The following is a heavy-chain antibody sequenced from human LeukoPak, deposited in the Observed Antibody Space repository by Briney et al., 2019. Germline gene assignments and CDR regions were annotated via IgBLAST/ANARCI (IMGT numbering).Heavy chain of an antibody. V-gene: IGHV4-38-2*01. CDR3: ARDDCSSTSCYRGIDY. CDR1: GYSISSGYY. CDR2: IYHSGYT. D-gene: IGHD2-2*02. Sequence: SETLSLTCAVSGYSISSGYYWGWIRQPPGKGLEWIGIIYHSGYTYYNPSLRSRVTISVDTSKNQFSLKLSSVTAADTAMYYCARDDCSSTSCYRGIDYWGQGTLVTVSS. J-gene: IGHJ4*02.